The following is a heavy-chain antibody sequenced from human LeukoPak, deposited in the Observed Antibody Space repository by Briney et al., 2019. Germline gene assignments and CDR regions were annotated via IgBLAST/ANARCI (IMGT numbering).Heavy chain of an antibody. CDR3: ARHEYSSSFLDY. J-gene: IGHJ4*02. Sequence: SETLSPTCTVSGGSISSYYWSWIRQPPGKGLEWIGYIYYSGSTNYNPSLKSRVTISVDTSKNQFSLKLSSVTAADTAVYYCARHEYSSSFLDYWGQGTLVTVSS. CDR1: GGSISSYY. V-gene: IGHV4-59*08. D-gene: IGHD6-13*01. CDR2: IYYSGST.